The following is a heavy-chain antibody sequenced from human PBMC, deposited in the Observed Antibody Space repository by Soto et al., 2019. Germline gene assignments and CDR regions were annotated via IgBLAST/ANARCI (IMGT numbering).Heavy chain of an antibody. CDR1: GGTFSSYA. CDR3: ARATTDLAAREYYFDY. Sequence: QVQLVQSGAEVKKPGSSVKVSCKASGGTFSSYAISWVRQAPGQGIEWMGGIIPIFGTANYAQKFQGRVTITADESTSTAYMELSSLRSEDTAVYYCARATTDLAAREYYFDYWGQGTLVTVSS. V-gene: IGHV1-69*01. CDR2: IIPIFGTA. D-gene: IGHD6-6*01. J-gene: IGHJ4*02.